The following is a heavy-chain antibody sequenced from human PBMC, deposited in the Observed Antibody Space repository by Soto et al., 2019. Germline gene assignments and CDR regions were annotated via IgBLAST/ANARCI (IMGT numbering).Heavy chain of an antibody. Sequence: ASVKVSCKASGYTFTGYYMHWVRQAPGQGLEWMGWINPNSGGTNYAQKFQGWVTMTRDTSISTAYMELSRLRSDDTAVYYCARGPHYDSSGYPPYYYYGMDVWGQGTKVTVSS. J-gene: IGHJ6*02. CDR2: INPNSGGT. D-gene: IGHD3-22*01. CDR1: GYTFTGYY. V-gene: IGHV1-2*04. CDR3: ARGPHYDSSGYPPYYYYGMDV.